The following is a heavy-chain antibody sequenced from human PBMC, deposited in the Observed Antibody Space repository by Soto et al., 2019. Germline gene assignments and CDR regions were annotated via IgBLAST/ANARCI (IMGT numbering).Heavy chain of an antibody. CDR2: IWHDGSEK. J-gene: IGHJ4*02. CDR1: GFNFDRYA. CDR3: ARDRGGGYDSDY. Sequence: QVQLVESGGGVVQPGRSLRLSCAAAGFNFDRYAIHWVRQSPGKGLEWVAIIWHDGSEKYYGDSVEGRFTISRDNSKNMVYLEMDSLRPEDTAVYLCARDRGGGYDSDYWGQGTQVTVSP. V-gene: IGHV3-33*03. D-gene: IGHD5-12*01.